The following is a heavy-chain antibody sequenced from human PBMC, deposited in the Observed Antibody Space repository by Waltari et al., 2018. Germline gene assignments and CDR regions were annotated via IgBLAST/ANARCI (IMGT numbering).Heavy chain of an antibody. CDR3: ARRWIAVADTYYYYGMDV. Sequence: QVQLVQSGAEVKKPGSSVKVSCKASGGTFSSYAISWVRQAPGQGLEWMGGIIPSFGTANYAQKFQGRVTITADESTSTAYMELSSLRSEDTAVYYCARRWIAVADTYYYYGMDVWAKGPRSPSP. V-gene: IGHV1-69*12. J-gene: IGHJ6*02. D-gene: IGHD6-19*01. CDR1: GGTFSSYA. CDR2: IIPSFGTA.